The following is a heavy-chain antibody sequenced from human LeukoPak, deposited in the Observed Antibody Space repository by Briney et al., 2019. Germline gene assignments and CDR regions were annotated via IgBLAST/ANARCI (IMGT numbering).Heavy chain of an antibody. J-gene: IGHJ6*02. CDR1: GFSFSRYS. Sequence: GGSLRLSCAGSGFSFSRYSMNWVRRAPGKGLEWVSYIGDSSSRIYYADSVKGRFTISRDNAKNSLYLQMNSLRAEDTAVYYCARYFGDPQGMDVWGQGTTVTVSS. CDR3: ARYFGDPQGMDV. D-gene: IGHD3-10*01. CDR2: IGDSSSRI. V-gene: IGHV3-48*01.